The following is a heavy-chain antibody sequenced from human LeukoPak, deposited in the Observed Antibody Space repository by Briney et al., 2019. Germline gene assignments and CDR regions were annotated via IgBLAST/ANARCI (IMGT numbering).Heavy chain of an antibody. D-gene: IGHD3-10*01. CDR2: IRPNSGVT. Sequence: ASVKVSCKASGYTFTDYYIHWVRQAPGQGLEYMGWIRPNSGVTDYAQKFQGRVTMTRDTSISTAYMDLSSLTSDDTAVYYCARMTWGVNWLDPWGQGTRVTVSS. CDR3: ARMTWGVNWLDP. CDR1: GYTFTDYY. V-gene: IGHV1-2*02. J-gene: IGHJ5*02.